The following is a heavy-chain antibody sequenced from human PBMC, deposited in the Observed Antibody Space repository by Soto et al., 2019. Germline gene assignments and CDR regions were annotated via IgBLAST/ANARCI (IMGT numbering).Heavy chain of an antibody. Sequence: SVKVSCKASGGTFSSYAISWVRQAPGQGLEWMGGIIPIFGTANYAQKFQGRVTITADESTSTAYMELSSLRSEDTAVYYCARAQGYCSSTSCYPNWFDPWGQGTLVTVSS. J-gene: IGHJ5*02. CDR1: GGTFSSYA. D-gene: IGHD2-2*01. CDR3: ARAQGYCSSTSCYPNWFDP. V-gene: IGHV1-69*13. CDR2: IIPIFGTA.